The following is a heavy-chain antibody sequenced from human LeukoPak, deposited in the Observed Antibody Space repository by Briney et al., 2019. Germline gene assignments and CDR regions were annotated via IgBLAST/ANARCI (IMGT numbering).Heavy chain of an antibody. CDR2: IYYSGST. CDR1: GGSISSSSYY. D-gene: IGHD2-2*01. CDR3: ARDIVAVGFDY. V-gene: IGHV4-39*02. Sequence: SETLSLTCIVSGGSISSSSYYWGWIRQPPGKGLEWIGSIYYSGSTYYNPSLKSRVTISVDTSKNQFSLKLSSVTAADTAVYYCARDIVAVGFDYWGQGTLVTVSS. J-gene: IGHJ4*02.